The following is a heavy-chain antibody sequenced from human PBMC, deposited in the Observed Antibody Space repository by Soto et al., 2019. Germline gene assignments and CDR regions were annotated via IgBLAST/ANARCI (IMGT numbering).Heavy chain of an antibody. CDR3: ARDGGLLTASWHYDL. Sequence: QVQLVQSGADVKKRGTSVKVSCKAAGYSFTNYCMYWVRQAPGQGLEWMGMINPRTGSTRYAQKFQDRVTLTRDTSTTTVYMELSTLISDDTAVYYCARDGGLLTASWHYDLWGPGTLVTVSS. CDR2: INPRTGST. J-gene: IGHJ2*01. V-gene: IGHV1-46*01. CDR1: GYSFTNYC. D-gene: IGHD2-15*01.